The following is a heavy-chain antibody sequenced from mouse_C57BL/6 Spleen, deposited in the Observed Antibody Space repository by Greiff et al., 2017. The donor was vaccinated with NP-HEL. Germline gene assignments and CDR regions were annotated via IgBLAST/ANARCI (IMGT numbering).Heavy chain of an antibody. V-gene: IGHV1-81*01. D-gene: IGHD2-4*01. CDR1: GYTFTSYG. CDR2: IYPRSGNT. CDR3: ARWGQSTMIRHLFDY. Sequence: SGAELARPGASVKLSCKASGYTFTSYGISWVKQRTGQGLEWIGEIYPRSGNTYYNEKFKGKATLTADKSSSTAYMELRSLTSEDSAVYFCARWGQSTMIRHLFDYWGQGTTLTVSS. J-gene: IGHJ2*01.